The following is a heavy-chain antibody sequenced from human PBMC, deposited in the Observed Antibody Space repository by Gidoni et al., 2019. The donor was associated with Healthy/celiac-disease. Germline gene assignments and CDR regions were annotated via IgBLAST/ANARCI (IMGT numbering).Heavy chain of an antibody. CDR1: GFTFRSYG. V-gene: IGHV3-30*18. CDR2: ITYDGSNK. CDR3: AKEAMIPYDYGMDV. Sequence: QVQLVESGGGVVQPGWSLRLSCAAAGFTFRSYGMHWVRQAPGKGLEWVAVITYDGSNKYYADSVKGRFTITRDNSKNTLYLQMNSLRAEDTAVYYCAKEAMIPYDYGMDVWGQGTTVTVSS. J-gene: IGHJ6*02. D-gene: IGHD3-22*01.